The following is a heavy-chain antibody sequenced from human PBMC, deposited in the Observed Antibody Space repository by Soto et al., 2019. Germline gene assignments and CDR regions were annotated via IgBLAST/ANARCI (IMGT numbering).Heavy chain of an antibody. CDR3: ARIKTTVTTTGVQPYYYYGMDV. J-gene: IGHJ6*02. CDR1: GFSLSTSGMC. V-gene: IGHV2-70*01. D-gene: IGHD4-17*01. Sequence: SGPTLVNPTQTLTLTCTFSGFSLSTSGMCVSWIRQPPGKALEWLALIDWDDDKYYSTSLKTRLTISKDTSKNQVVLTMTNMDPVDTATYYCARIKTTVTTTGVQPYYYYGMDVWGQGTTVTVSS. CDR2: IDWDDDK.